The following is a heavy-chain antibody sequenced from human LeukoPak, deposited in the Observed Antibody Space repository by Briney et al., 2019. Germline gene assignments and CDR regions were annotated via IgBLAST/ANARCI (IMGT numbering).Heavy chain of an antibody. CDR1: GFTFSSYG. CDR3: AKSRYSNYYYYMDV. D-gene: IGHD6-13*01. V-gene: IGHV3-33*06. Sequence: GGSLRLSCAASGFTFSSYGMHWVRQAPGKGPEWVAVIWYDGSNKYYADSVKGRFTISRDNSKNTLYLQMNSLRAEDTAVYYCAKSRYSNYYYYMDVWGKGTTVTVSS. J-gene: IGHJ6*03. CDR2: IWYDGSNK.